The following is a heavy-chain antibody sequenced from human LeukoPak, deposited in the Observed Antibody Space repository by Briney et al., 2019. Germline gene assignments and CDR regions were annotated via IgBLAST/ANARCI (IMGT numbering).Heavy chain of an antibody. J-gene: IGHJ4*02. CDR1: GYSISSGYY. CDR3: ARAPITMIVVVITGKGVYFDY. Sequence: PSETLSLTCTVSGYSISSGYYWGWIRQPPGKGLEWIGSIYHSGSTYYNPSLKSRVTISVDTSKNQFSLKLSSVTAADTAVYYCARAPITMIVVVITGKGVYFDYWGQGTLVTVSS. V-gene: IGHV4-38-2*02. CDR2: IYHSGST. D-gene: IGHD3-22*01.